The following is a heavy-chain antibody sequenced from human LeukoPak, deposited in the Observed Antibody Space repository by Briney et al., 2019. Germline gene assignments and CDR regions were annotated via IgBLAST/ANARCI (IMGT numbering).Heavy chain of an antibody. Sequence: SETLSLTCTVSDDSISSSSYYWGWIRQPPGKGLEWIGSIYYSGSTYYNPSLKSRVSISLDASRNQFSLKLSSVTAADTAVYYCARDPHLYCSGGRCDEPAFDIWGQGTMVTVSS. CDR2: IYYSGST. V-gene: IGHV4-39*07. J-gene: IGHJ3*02. CDR1: DDSISSSSYY. D-gene: IGHD2-15*01. CDR3: ARDPHLYCSGGRCDEPAFDI.